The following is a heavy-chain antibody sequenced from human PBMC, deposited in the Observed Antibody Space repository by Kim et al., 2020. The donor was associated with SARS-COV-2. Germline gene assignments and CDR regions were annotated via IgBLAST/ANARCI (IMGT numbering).Heavy chain of an antibody. CDR3: ARGIKTMVTGYYYYGMDV. J-gene: IGHJ6*02. CDR2: IIPIFGTA. D-gene: IGHD5-18*01. CDR1: GGTFSSYA. Sequence: SVKVSCKASGGTFSSYAISWVRQAPGQGLEWMGGIIPIFGTANYAQKFQGRVTITADESTSTAYMELSSLRSEDTAVYYCARGIKTMVTGYYYYGMDVWGQGNTVTVSS. V-gene: IGHV1-69*13.